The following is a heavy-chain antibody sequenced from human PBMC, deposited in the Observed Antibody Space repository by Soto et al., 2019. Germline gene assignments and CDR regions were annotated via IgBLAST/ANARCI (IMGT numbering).Heavy chain of an antibody. CDR3: ARVYCSGGSCYGIDY. Sequence: GASVKVSCKASGYTFTSYYMHWVRQAPGQGLEWMGIINPSGGSTSYAQKFQDRDTMTRDTSTSTVYMELSSLRSEDTAVYYCARVYCSGGSCYGIDYWGQGTLVTVSS. CDR1: GYTFTSYY. CDR2: INPSGGST. J-gene: IGHJ4*02. D-gene: IGHD2-15*01. V-gene: IGHV1-46*01.